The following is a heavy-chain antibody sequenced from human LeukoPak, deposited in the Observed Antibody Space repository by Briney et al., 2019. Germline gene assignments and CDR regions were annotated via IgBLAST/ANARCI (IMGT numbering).Heavy chain of an antibody. J-gene: IGHJ6*03. V-gene: IGHV4-4*07. D-gene: IGHD3-3*01. Sequence: SETLSLTCTVSGGSISSYYWSWIRQPAGKGLQWIGRIYGRGGTDYNPSLKSRVTMSLDTSKNQLSLKLTSLTAADTAVYYCASLQRFQPMDVWGKGTTVTVSS. CDR2: IYGRGGT. CDR3: ASLQRFQPMDV. CDR1: GGSISSYY.